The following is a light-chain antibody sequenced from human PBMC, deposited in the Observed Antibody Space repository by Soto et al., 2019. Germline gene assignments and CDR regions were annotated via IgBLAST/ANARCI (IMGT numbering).Light chain of an antibody. CDR3: QQYNNWPIT. V-gene: IGKV3-15*01. CDR2: GAS. Sequence: VVLKQSPATLSLSPGERATFSCRASQNIISNLAWYQQTPGQAPRLLIYGASTRATGIPARFSGSGSGTEFTLTISSLQAEDFEVYCCQQYNNWPITFGQGTRLEIK. CDR1: QNIISN. J-gene: IGKJ5*01.